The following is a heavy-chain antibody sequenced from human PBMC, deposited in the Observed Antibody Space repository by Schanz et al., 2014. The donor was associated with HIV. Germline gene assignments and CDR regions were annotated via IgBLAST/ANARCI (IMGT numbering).Heavy chain of an antibody. V-gene: IGHV3-33*01. Sequence: QVQLVESGGGVVQPGRSLRLSCAASGFTFSTYGMHWVRQAPGKGLEWVAVIWYDGSDKYYADSVKGRFTISRDNSKNTLFLQMNSLRAEDTAVYYCARGLGYWGQGTLVTVSS. J-gene: IGHJ4*02. CDR2: IWYDGSDK. CDR3: ARGLGY. CDR1: GFTFSTYG.